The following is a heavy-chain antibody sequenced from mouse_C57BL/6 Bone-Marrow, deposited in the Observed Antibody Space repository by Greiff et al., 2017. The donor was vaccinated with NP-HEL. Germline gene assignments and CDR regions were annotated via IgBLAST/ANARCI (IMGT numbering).Heavy chain of an antibody. Sequence: EVKLVESGPELVKPGASVKIPCKASGYTFTDYNMDWVKQSHGKSLEWIGDINPNNGGTIYNQKFKGKATLTVDKSSSTAYMELRSLTSEDTAVYYCARYYGSSYRYFDVWGTGTTVTVSS. CDR3: ARYYGSSYRYFDV. D-gene: IGHD1-1*01. J-gene: IGHJ1*03. CDR2: INPNNGGT. V-gene: IGHV1-18*01. CDR1: GYTFTDYN.